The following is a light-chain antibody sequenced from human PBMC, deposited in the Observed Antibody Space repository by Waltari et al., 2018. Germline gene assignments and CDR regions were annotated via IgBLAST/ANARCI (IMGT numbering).Light chain of an antibody. V-gene: IGKV3-11*01. J-gene: IGKJ4*01. CDR2: DAS. CDR1: KSASVY. Sequence: IGLTQSPATLSLSPGERATLSCRSNKSASVYLAWYHQKPCQAPRLLICDASKRATGIPARFSASGSGTDFTLTISSLEPEDSAVYYCQQRNNWPLTFGGGTKVESK. CDR3: QQRNNWPLT.